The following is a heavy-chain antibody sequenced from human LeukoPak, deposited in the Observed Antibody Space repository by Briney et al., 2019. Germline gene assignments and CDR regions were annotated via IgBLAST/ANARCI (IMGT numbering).Heavy chain of an antibody. CDR2: IYATGST. V-gene: IGHV4-4*07. J-gene: IGHJ4*02. D-gene: IGHD5-24*01. CDR3: ARDNYRANYFGY. CDR1: GGSISTYY. Sequence: PSETLSLTCTVSGGSISTYYWSWIRQPAGKGLEWIGRIYATGSTNYNPSLNSRVTMSVDTSKNQFSLKLSSVTAADTAVYYCARDNYRANYFGYWGQGTLVTVSS.